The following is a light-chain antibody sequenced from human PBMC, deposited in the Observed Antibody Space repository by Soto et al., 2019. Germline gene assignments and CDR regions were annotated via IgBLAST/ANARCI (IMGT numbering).Light chain of an antibody. CDR2: DAS. CDR3: KQRSNWIT. V-gene: IGKV3-11*01. CDR1: QSVSSY. J-gene: IGKJ5*01. Sequence: VMTQSPATLSVSPGERARLSCRASQSVSSYLAWYQQKPGQAPRLLIYDASNRATGIQARFSGSGSGTDFTLTIRSLEPEDFAVYYCKQRSNWITFGQGTRLEIK.